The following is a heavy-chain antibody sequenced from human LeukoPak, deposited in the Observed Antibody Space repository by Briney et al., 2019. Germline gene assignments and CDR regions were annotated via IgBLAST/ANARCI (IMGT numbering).Heavy chain of an antibody. D-gene: IGHD3-3*01. V-gene: IGHV4-38-2*02. CDR2: IYHSGTT. Sequence: SEALSLTCTVSGGSISGYYWGWIRQPPGKGLEWIGSIYHSGTTYQNLSLKSRLTIAVDTSKNQFSLKLSSVTAADTAVYYCARAFYDFWSGPGPGVHYYYYYMDVWGKGTTVTVSS. CDR1: GGSISGYY. J-gene: IGHJ6*03. CDR3: ARAFYDFWSGPGPGVHYYYYYMDV.